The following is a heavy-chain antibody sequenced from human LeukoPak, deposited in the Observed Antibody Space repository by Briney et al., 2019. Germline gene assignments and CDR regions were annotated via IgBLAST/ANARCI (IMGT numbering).Heavy chain of an antibody. Sequence: GGSLRLSCAASGFTFNNYAMSWVRQAPGKGLEWVSGISASGGSTYYADSVKGRFTISRDNSKSTLYLQMNSLRAEDTAVYSCAKDRRSLDAFDIWGQGTMVTVSS. CDR3: AKDRRSLDAFDI. CDR2: ISASGGST. V-gene: IGHV3-23*01. J-gene: IGHJ3*02. CDR1: GFTFNNYA. D-gene: IGHD4-17*01.